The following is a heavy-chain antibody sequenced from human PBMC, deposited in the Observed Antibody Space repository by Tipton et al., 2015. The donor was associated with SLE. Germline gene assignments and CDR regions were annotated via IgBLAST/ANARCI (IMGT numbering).Heavy chain of an antibody. CDR2: ISGSGGST. Sequence: SLRLSCAASGFTFSSYAMSWVRQAPGKGLEWDSAISGSGGSTYYADSVKGRFTISRDNSKNTLYLQMNSLRAEDTAVYYCAKDGHSSPYYFDYWGQGTLVTVSS. CDR3: AKDGHSSPYYFDY. J-gene: IGHJ4*02. V-gene: IGHV3-23*01. CDR1: GFTFSSYA. D-gene: IGHD6-13*01.